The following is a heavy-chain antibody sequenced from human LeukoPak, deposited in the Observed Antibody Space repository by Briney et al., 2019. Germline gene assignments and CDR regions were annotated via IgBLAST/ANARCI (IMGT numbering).Heavy chain of an antibody. CDR3: ARLHYYDSSGYYGGAFDI. Sequence: ASVKVSCKASGYTFTSYGISWVRQAPGQGLEWMGWISAYNGNTNYAQKLQGRVTMTTDTSTSTAYMELRSLRSDDTAVYYCARLHYYDSSGYYGGAFDIWGQGTMVTVSS. J-gene: IGHJ3*02. CDR2: ISAYNGNT. CDR1: GYTFTSYG. D-gene: IGHD3-22*01. V-gene: IGHV1-18*01.